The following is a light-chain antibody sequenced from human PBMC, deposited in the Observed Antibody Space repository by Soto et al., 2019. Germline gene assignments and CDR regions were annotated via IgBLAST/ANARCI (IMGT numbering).Light chain of an antibody. CDR3: RSYTTSTALGV. V-gene: IGLV2-14*01. Sequence: QSVLTQPDSVSGSPGQSITISCTGTSSDVCGYNYVSWYQQHPVKAPKLMIYEVSNRPSGVSNRFSGSKSGYTASLTISGLQAEDEADYYCRSYTTSTALGVFGNGTKVTV. CDR2: EVS. J-gene: IGLJ1*01. CDR1: SSDVCGYNY.